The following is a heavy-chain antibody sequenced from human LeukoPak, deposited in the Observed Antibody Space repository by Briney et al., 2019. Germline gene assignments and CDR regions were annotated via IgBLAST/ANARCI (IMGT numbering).Heavy chain of an antibody. CDR2: MNPNSGNT. D-gene: IGHD5-12*01. CDR1: GYTFTSYD. Sequence: ASVKVSCKASGYTFTSYDINWVRQATGQGLEWMGWMNPNSGNTGYAQKFQGRVTMTRNTSISTAYMELSSLRSEDTAVYYCARGGYDRDYFDYWGQGTLATVSS. V-gene: IGHV1-8*01. CDR3: ARGGYDRDYFDY. J-gene: IGHJ4*02.